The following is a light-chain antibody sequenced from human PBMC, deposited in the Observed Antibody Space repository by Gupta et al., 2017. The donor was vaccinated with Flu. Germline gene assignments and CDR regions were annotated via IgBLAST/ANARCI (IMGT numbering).Light chain of an antibody. CDR1: QSVSSY. Sequence: EIVLTQSPATLPLSPGERATLSCRASQSVSSYLAWYQQKPGQAPRLLIYDASNRATGIPARFSGSGSGTDFTLTISSLEPEDFAVYYCQQRSNWLWTFGPGTKVEIK. CDR3: QQRSNWLWT. CDR2: DAS. V-gene: IGKV3-11*01. J-gene: IGKJ1*01.